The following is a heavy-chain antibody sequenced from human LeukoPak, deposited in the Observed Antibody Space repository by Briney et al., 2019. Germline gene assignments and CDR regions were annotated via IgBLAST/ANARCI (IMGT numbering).Heavy chain of an antibody. Sequence: PGGSLRLSCAASGFTFSSYSMNWVRQAPGKGLEWVSSISSSSSYIYYADSVKGRFTISRDNSKNTLYLQMNSLRAEDTAVYYCAKEFTMILPDGLWGRGTLVTVSS. CDR2: ISSSSSYI. V-gene: IGHV3-21*04. D-gene: IGHD3-22*01. CDR1: GFTFSSYS. CDR3: AKEFTMILPDGL. J-gene: IGHJ2*01.